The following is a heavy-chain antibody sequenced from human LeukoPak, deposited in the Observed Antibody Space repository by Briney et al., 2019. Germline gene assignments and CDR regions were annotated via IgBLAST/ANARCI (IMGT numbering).Heavy chain of an antibody. D-gene: IGHD4-17*01. V-gene: IGHV4-59*01. J-gene: IGHJ5*02. CDR2: IYNRGST. CDR1: GGAISSFY. Sequence: TSETLSLTCTVSGGAISSFYWSWIRQPPGKGLEWIGYIYNRGSTNYNPSLKSRVTISVDTSKNQFSLKLTSVTAADTAVYYCARDRSYGNNWFDPWGQGTLVTISS. CDR3: ARDRSYGNNWFDP.